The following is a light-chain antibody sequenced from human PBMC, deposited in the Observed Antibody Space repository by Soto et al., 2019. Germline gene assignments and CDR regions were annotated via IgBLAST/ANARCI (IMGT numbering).Light chain of an antibody. CDR3: QQYGSSPPWT. CDR2: GAS. V-gene: IGKV3-20*01. CDR1: QSVSSSY. J-gene: IGKJ1*01. Sequence: IVLTQSPGTLSLSPGERATLSCRASQSVSSSYLAWYQQKPGQAPRLLLYGASSRAAGIPDRFSGSGSGTDFTLTISRLEPEDFAVYYCQQYGSSPPWTFGQGTMVEIK.